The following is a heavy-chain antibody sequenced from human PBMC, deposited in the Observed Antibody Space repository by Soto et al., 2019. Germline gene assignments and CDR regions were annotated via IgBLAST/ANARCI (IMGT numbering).Heavy chain of an antibody. CDR2: ISYDGTNK. CDR1: GFSFSISP. Sequence: QVQLVESGGGVVQPGRSLRLSCAASGFSFSISPMHWVRQAPGKGPEWVALISYDGTNKFYADSVKGRFTISRDNSKSTLYLQVDSLRPEDAPVYYCARDPKTSGGQHWAFNYFDSWGQGTLVTVSS. J-gene: IGHJ4*02. CDR3: ARDPKTSGGQHWAFNYFDS. V-gene: IGHV3-30-3*01. D-gene: IGHD7-27*01.